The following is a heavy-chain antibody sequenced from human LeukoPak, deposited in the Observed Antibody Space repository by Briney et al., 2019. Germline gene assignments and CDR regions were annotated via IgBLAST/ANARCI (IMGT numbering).Heavy chain of an antibody. V-gene: IGHV3-48*04. CDR3: ARHAMLPAFDI. J-gene: IGHJ3*02. Sequence: GGSLRLSCAASGFTFSHDWMSWVRQAPGKGLEWVSYISSSSSTIYHADSVKGRFTISRDNAKNSLYLQMNSLRAEDTAVYYCARHAMLPAFDIWGQGTMVMVSS. CDR2: ISSSSSTI. CDR1: GFTFSHDW. D-gene: IGHD2-2*01.